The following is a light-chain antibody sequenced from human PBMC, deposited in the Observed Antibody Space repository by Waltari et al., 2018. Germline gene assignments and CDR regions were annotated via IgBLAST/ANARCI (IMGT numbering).Light chain of an antibody. Sequence: DIVMTQSPDSLAVSLGERATSNRKSSQSVLYSSNNKNYLAWYQQKPGPPPNLLIFWASTRESGVPDRFNGSGSGTDFTLTISSLQAEDVAVYYCQQYYSTPITFGQGTRLEI. J-gene: IGKJ5*01. CDR3: QQYYSTPIT. CDR2: WAS. V-gene: IGKV4-1*01. CDR1: QSVLYSSNNKNY.